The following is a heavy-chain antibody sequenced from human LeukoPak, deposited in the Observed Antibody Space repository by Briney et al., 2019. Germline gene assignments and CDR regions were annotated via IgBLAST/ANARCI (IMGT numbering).Heavy chain of an antibody. CDR2: IYYSGST. D-gene: IGHD3-22*01. CDR1: GGSISSGDYY. Sequence: SETLSLTCTVSGGSISSGDYYWSWIRQPPGKGLEWIGYIYYSGSTYYNPSLKSRVTISVDTSKNQFSLKLSSVTAADTAVYYCAREPSGIVAVMDAFDIWGQGTMVTVSS. V-gene: IGHV4-30-4*01. CDR3: AREPSGIVAVMDAFDI. J-gene: IGHJ3*02.